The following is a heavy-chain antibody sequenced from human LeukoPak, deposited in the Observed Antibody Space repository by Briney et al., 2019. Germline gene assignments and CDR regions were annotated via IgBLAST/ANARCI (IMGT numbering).Heavy chain of an antibody. Sequence: GGSLRLSCAASGFTFDDYGMSWVRHAPGKGLEWVSGINWNGGSTGYADSVKGRFTISRDNAKNSLYLQMNSLRAEDTALYYCARDRFGDYVSPTNYYYYMDVWGKGTTVTISS. D-gene: IGHD4-17*01. CDR3: ARDRFGDYVSPTNYYYYMDV. CDR2: INWNGGST. V-gene: IGHV3-20*04. J-gene: IGHJ6*03. CDR1: GFTFDDYG.